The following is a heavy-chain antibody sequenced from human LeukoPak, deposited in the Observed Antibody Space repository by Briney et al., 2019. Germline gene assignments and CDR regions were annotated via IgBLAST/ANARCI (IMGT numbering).Heavy chain of an antibody. Sequence: GGSLRLSCAASGFTFSSYGMHWVRQAPGKGLEWVAVISYDVGKKYYADSVKGRFTISRDNSKNTLYLQMNSLRAEDTAVYYCAKAHYYDSSGYHYFDYWGQGTLVTVSS. J-gene: IGHJ4*02. CDR3: AKAHYYDSSGYHYFDY. CDR2: ISYDVGKK. D-gene: IGHD3-22*01. CDR1: GFTFSSYG. V-gene: IGHV3-30*18.